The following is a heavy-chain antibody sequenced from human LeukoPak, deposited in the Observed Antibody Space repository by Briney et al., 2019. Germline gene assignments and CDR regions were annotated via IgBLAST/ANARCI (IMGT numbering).Heavy chain of an antibody. CDR2: ISSSGSTI. CDR1: GFTFSSYE. D-gene: IGHD3-22*01. Sequence: GGSLRLSCAASGFTFSSYEMNWVRQAPGKGLEWVSYISSSGSTIYYADSVKGRFTISRDNSKNTLYLQMNSLRAEDTAVYYCAKDTYDSSGYYYDYYYMDVWGKGTTVTISS. J-gene: IGHJ6*03. CDR3: AKDTYDSSGYYYDYYYMDV. V-gene: IGHV3-48*03.